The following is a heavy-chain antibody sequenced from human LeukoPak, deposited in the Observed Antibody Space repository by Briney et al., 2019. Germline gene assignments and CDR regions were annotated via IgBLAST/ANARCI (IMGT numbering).Heavy chain of an antibody. CDR3: ARDPRWLTPDCTSASCYENYFDP. D-gene: IGHD2-2*01. Sequence: SETLTLTCGVSGYSHNSGYERGSPRQSPGTGLEWIDRSYHSCSTHYNPSLKSRVTISGQRSKNQFSLNMYSVTAAGTAVYYCARDPRWLTPDCTSASCYENYFDPWGQGTLVTVSS. J-gene: IGHJ5*02. CDR2: SYHSCST. CDR1: GYSHNSGYE. V-gene: IGHV4-38-2*02.